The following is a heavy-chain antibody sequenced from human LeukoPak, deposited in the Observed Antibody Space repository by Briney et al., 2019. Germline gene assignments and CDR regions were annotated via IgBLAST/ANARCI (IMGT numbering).Heavy chain of an antibody. CDR3: ARDKAAYYMDV. J-gene: IGHJ6*03. V-gene: IGHV3-48*04. Sequence: GGSLRLSCAASGFTFSSHSMNWVRQAPGKGLEWVSYISSSSSTIYYADSVKGRFTISRDNAKNSLYLQMNSLRAEDTAVYYCARDKAAYYMDVWGKGTTVTVSS. CDR2: ISSSSSTI. CDR1: GFTFSSHS.